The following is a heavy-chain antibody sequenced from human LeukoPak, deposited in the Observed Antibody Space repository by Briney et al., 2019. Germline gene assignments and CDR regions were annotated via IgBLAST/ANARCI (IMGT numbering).Heavy chain of an antibody. CDR3: AVFGVVIPGYYFDY. D-gene: IGHD3-3*01. Sequence: ASVKVSCKASGYTFTNFDINWVRQAPGQGLEWMGWMNPVSGKAGSAQKFQGRVTLTRDTSISTAYMEVSSLRFDDTAVYYCAVFGVVIPGYYFDYWGQGILVTVSS. V-gene: IGHV1-8*01. CDR1: GYTFTNFD. J-gene: IGHJ4*02. CDR2: MNPVSGKA.